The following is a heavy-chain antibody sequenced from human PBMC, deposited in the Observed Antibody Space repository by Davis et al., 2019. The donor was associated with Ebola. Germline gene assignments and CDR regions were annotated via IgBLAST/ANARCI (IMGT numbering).Heavy chain of an antibody. V-gene: IGHV3-23*01. CDR1: GFTFSSYA. J-gene: IGHJ5*02. D-gene: IGHD6-13*01. Sequence: LKISCAASGFTFSSYAMSWVRQAPGKGLEWVSAISGSGGSTYYADSVKGRFTISRDNSKNTLYLQMNSLRAEDTAVYYCARIIAAAGNYWFDPWGQGTLVTVSS. CDR3: ARIIAAAGNYWFDP. CDR2: ISGSGGST.